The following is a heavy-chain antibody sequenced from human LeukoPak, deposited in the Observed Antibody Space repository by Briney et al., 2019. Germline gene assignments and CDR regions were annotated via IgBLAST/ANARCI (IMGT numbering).Heavy chain of an antibody. CDR2: ISYDGSNK. Sequence: GGSLRLSCAASGFIFSSYSMNWVRQAPGKGLEWVAVISYDGSNKYYADSVKGRFTISRDNSKNTLYLQMNSLRAEDTAVYYCARDGGPHYYGSGSRDYWGQGTLVTVSS. CDR1: GFIFSSYS. CDR3: ARDGGPHYYGSGSRDY. D-gene: IGHD3-10*01. V-gene: IGHV3-30*19. J-gene: IGHJ4*02.